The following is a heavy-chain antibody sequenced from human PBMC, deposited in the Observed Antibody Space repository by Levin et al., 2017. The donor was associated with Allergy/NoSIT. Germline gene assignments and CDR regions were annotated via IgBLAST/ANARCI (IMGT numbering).Heavy chain of an antibody. CDR3: AKDGRGYSGYEPHNWFDP. J-gene: IGHJ5*02. CDR1: GFTFSSYA. V-gene: IGHV3-23*01. Sequence: GGSLRLSCAASGFTFSSYAMSWVRQAPGKGLEWVSAISGSGGSTYYADSVTGRFTISRDNSKNTLYLQMNSLRAEDTAVYYCAKDGRGYSGYEPHNWFDPWGQGTLVTVSS. CDR2: ISGSGGST. D-gene: IGHD5-12*01.